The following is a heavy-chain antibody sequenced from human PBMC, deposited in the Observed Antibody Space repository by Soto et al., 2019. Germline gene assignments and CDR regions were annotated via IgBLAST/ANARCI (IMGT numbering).Heavy chain of an antibody. J-gene: IGHJ4*02. V-gene: IGHV3-30*18. D-gene: IGHD5-18*01. CDR2: ISYNGNNK. Sequence: PWGSLRLSCAASGFTFSSYGMHWVRQAPGKGLEWVAVISYNGNNKYYADSVKGRFTISRDNSKNTLYLQMNSLRVEDTAVYYCAKDKTRYNYEPDAFDYWGQGTLVTVSS. CDR3: AKDKTRYNYEPDAFDY. CDR1: GFTFSSYG.